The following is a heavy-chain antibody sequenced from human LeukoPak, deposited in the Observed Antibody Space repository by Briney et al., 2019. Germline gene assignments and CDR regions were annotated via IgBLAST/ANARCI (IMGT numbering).Heavy chain of an antibody. CDR3: ARGRYDSRGYYPIFDF. CDR1: GFTFSSYA. CDR2: ISYDGSNK. J-gene: IGHJ4*02. Sequence: GGSLRLSCAASGFTFSSYAMHWVRQAPGKGLEGVAVISYDGSNKYYADSVKGRFTISRDNSKNTLYLQMNSLRAEDTAVYYCARGRYDSRGYYPIFDFWGQGTLVTVSS. D-gene: IGHD3-22*01. V-gene: IGHV3-30*04.